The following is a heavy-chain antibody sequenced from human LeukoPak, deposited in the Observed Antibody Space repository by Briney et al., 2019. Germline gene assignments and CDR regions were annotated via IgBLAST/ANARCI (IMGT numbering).Heavy chain of an antibody. V-gene: IGHV4-39*01. CDR2: VFYSGST. J-gene: IGHJ4*02. Sequence: PSETLSLTCTVSGGSVSSSSYHWGWIRQPPGKGLEWIGSVFYSGSTYYNPSLKSRVTMSVDTSKNQFSLKLSSVIAADTAVYYCARLWSTDCSGGSCPHQPNYWGQGTLVTVSS. D-gene: IGHD2-15*01. CDR1: GGSVSSSSYH. CDR3: ARLWSTDCSGGSCPHQPNY.